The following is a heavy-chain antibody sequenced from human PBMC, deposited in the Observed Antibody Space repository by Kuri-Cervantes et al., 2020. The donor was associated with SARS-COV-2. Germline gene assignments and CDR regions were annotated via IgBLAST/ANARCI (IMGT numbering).Heavy chain of an antibody. D-gene: IGHD1-26*01. V-gene: IGHV3-30*03. CDR1: GFTFSSYS. CDR3: ARGVSGGGLVGATGY. J-gene: IGHJ4*02. CDR2: ISYDGSNK. Sequence: GESLKISCAASGFTFSSYSMHWVRQAPGKGLEWVAVISYDGSNKYYADSVKGRFTISRDNSKNTLYLQMNSLRAEDTAVYYCARGVSGGGLVGATGYWGQGTLVTDSS.